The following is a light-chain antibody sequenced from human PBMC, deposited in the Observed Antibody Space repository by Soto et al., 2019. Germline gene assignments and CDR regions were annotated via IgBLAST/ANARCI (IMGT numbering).Light chain of an antibody. CDR1: SSDVGSYNV. V-gene: IGLV2-23*01. J-gene: IGLJ7*01. CDR3: CSYAGSTTSVL. CDR2: EGS. Sequence: QSVLTQPASVSGSPGQSITISCTGTSSDVGSYNVVSWFQHHPGKAPKLLIYEGSKRPSGVSDRFSGSRSGNTASLTISGLQAEDEAAYYCCSYAGSTTSVLFGGGTQLTVL.